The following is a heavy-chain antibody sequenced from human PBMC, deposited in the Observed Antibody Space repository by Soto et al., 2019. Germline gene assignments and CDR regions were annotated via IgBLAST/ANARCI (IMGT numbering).Heavy chain of an antibody. J-gene: IGHJ5*02. CDR1: GGTFSSYT. V-gene: IGHV1-69*02. D-gene: IGHD6-19*01. CDR2: IIPILGIA. CDR3: ARSGIAVAGPSWFHP. Sequence: QVQLVQSGAEVKKPGSSVKVSCKASGGTFSSYTISWVRQAPGQGLEWMGRIIPILGIANYAQKFQGRVTITADKSTSTAYMELSSLRSEDTAVYYCARSGIAVAGPSWFHPWGQGTLVTVSS.